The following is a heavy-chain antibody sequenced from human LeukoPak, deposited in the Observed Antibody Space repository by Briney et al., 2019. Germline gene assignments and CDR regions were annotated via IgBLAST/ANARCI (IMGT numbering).Heavy chain of an antibody. J-gene: IGHJ3*02. Sequence: SETLSLTCSVSGDSFSSYFWSWIRQSAGKGLEWIRRIYPSGSTNYNPSLKSRVTMSVDTSKNQFSLKLKSVTAADTAVYYCARDTLTYGFDMWGQGTMVTVSS. CDR2: IYPSGST. CDR3: ARDTLTYGFDM. CDR1: GDSFSSYF. D-gene: IGHD2-21*02. V-gene: IGHV4-4*07.